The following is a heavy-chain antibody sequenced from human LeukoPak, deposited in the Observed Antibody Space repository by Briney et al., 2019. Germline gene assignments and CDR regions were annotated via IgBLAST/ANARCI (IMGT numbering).Heavy chain of an antibody. Sequence: GSLRLSCAASGFTFSFYSMNWVRQAPGKGLEWIGEINHSGSTYYTPSLKSRVTISVDTSKNQFSLKLSSVTATDTAVYYCARHRGSSSNFDYWGQGTLVTVSS. CDR2: INHSGST. CDR3: ARHRGSSSNFDY. J-gene: IGHJ4*02. CDR1: GFTFSFYS. V-gene: IGHV4-34*01. D-gene: IGHD6-6*01.